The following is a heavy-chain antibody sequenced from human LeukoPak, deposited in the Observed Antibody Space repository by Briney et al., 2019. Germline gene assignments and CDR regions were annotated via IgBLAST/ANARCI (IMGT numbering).Heavy chain of an antibody. V-gene: IGHV3-74*01. J-gene: IGHJ4*02. Sequence: GGSLRLSCAASGFTFSSYWMHWVRQAPGKGLVWVSRINPDGNATTYADSVKGRFTISRDNSKNTLYLQMNSLRAEDTAVYYCAKASLIVVVVAAGEGFDYWGQGTLVTVSS. D-gene: IGHD2-15*01. CDR3: AKASLIVVVVAAGEGFDY. CDR1: GFTFSSYW. CDR2: INPDGNAT.